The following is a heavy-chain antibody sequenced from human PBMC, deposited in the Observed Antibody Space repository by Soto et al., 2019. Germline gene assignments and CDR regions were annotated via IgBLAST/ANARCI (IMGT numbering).Heavy chain of an antibody. V-gene: IGHV4-34*01. CDR1: GGSFSGYY. CDR2: INHSGST. D-gene: IGHD2-21*02. CDR3: ARGAAHIVVVTAIPVLYYFDY. Sequence: NPSETLSLTCAVYGGSFSGYYWSWIRQPPGKGLEWIGEINHSGSTNYNPSLKSRVTISVDTSKYQFSLKLSSVTAADTAVYYCARGAAHIVVVTAIPVLYYFDYWGQGTLVTVSS. J-gene: IGHJ4*02.